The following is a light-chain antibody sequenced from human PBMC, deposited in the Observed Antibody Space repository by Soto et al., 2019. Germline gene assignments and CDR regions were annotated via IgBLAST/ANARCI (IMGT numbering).Light chain of an antibody. CDR2: EIS. Sequence: QSALTQPASVSGSPGQSITISCTGTSSDVGGYNYVSWYQQHPGKAPKLMINEISNRPSVVDNRFSGSKSGNTASLTISGRQAQDEADYDCNSYTSSSTVADVVFGGGTQLTVL. V-gene: IGLV2-14*01. J-gene: IGLJ2*01. CDR1: SSDVGGYNY. CDR3: NSYTSSSTVADVV.